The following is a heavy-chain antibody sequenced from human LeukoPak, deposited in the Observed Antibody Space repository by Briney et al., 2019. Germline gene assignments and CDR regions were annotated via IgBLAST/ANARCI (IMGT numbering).Heavy chain of an antibody. Sequence: SETLSLTCSVNGGSFSGYSYSWIRQPPGKGLEWIGEINHPGSIRYNPSLKSPVTISVDTSKKHFSLEMSSVTAADTAVYYCARGEVRTAKTYTWSSRPYYSYSYMDVWGKGTTVTVSS. J-gene: IGHJ6*03. CDR1: GGSFSGYS. D-gene: IGHD3-3*01. CDR2: INHPGSI. V-gene: IGHV4-34*01. CDR3: ARGEVRTAKTYTWSSRPYYSYSYMDV.